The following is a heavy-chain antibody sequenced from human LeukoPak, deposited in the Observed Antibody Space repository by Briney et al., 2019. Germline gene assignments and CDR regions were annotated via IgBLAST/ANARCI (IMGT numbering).Heavy chain of an antibody. Sequence: ASVKVSCKASGGTFSSYAISWVRQAPGQGLEWMGGIIPIFGTANYAQKFQGRVTITADESTSTAYMELSSLRSEDTAVYYCARGTMVRGVIGGYYYYYMDVWGKGTTVTISS. CDR2: IIPIFGTA. D-gene: IGHD3-10*01. CDR1: GGTFSSYA. CDR3: ARGTMVRGVIGGYYYYYMDV. V-gene: IGHV1-69*13. J-gene: IGHJ6*03.